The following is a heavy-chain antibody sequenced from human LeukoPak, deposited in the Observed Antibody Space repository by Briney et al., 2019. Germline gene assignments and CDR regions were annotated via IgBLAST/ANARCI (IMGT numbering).Heavy chain of an antibody. V-gene: IGHV3-30*02. J-gene: IGHJ4*02. D-gene: IGHD4-23*01. CDR3: AKDRHDGKDY. CDR2: IRYDESNK. Sequence: GGSLRLSCAAYGLTFSCYGMHWVRQALGKGLEWVAFIRYDESNKYYADSVKGRFTISRDNSKNTLYLQMNSLRTEDTGVYYCAKDRHDGKDYWGQGTLVTVSS. CDR1: GLTFSCYG.